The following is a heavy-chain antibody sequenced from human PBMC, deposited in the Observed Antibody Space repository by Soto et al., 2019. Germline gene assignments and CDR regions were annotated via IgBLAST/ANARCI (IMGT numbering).Heavy chain of an antibody. D-gene: IGHD3-3*01. Sequence: ASVKVSCKASGYTFTGYYMHWVRQAPGQGLEWMGWINPNSGGTNYAQKFQGWVTMTRGTSISTAYMELSRLRSDDTAVYYCARERYYDFWSGFKTIGYYGMDVWGQGTTVTVSS. V-gene: IGHV1-2*04. CDR1: GYTFTGYY. CDR3: ARERYYDFWSGFKTIGYYGMDV. J-gene: IGHJ6*02. CDR2: INPNSGGT.